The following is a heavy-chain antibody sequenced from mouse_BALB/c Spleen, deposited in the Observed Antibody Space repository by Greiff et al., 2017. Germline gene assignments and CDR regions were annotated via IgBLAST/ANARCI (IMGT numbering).Heavy chain of an antibody. CDR3: ARDTYWAY. J-gene: IGHJ3*01. D-gene: IGHD2-10*01. CDR2: IRNKANGYTT. CDR1: GFTFTDYY. Sequence: EVKLVESGGGLVQPGGSLRLSCATSGFTFTDYYMSWVRQPPGKALEWLGFIRNKANGYTTEYSASVKGRFTISRDNSQSILYLQMNTLRAEDSATYYCARDTYWAYWGQGTLVTVSA. V-gene: IGHV7-3*02.